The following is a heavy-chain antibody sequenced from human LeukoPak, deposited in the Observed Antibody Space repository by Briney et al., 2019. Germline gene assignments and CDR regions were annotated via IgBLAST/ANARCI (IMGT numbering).Heavy chain of an antibody. CDR1: GDSVTGSY. Sequence: SETLSLTCSVSGDSVTGSYWNWIRQPPGKGLEWIGYVSADGTTNYSPSLRSRLIMSVDTAKNDISLILMSVTAADTAIYYCARLDCVLEGCYNHWGRGTLVTVSS. V-gene: IGHV4-59*08. J-gene: IGHJ4*02. CDR3: ARLDCVLEGCYNH. D-gene: IGHD2-15*01. CDR2: VSADGTT.